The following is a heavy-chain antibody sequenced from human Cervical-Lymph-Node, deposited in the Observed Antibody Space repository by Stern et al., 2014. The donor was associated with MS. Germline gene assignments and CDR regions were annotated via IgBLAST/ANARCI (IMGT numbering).Heavy chain of an antibody. Sequence: EVQLVESGGGLVQPGRSLRLSCAASGFTFDDYAMHWVRQAPGKGLEWVSGINWNSVSVGYADSVKGRFTISRDNAKNSLYLQMNSLRGDDTALYYCAKGSGGSGYYPVALDYWGQGTLVTVSS. V-gene: IGHV3-9*01. CDR3: AKGSGGSGYYPVALDY. D-gene: IGHD3-3*01. CDR1: GFTFDDYA. J-gene: IGHJ4*02. CDR2: INWNSVSV.